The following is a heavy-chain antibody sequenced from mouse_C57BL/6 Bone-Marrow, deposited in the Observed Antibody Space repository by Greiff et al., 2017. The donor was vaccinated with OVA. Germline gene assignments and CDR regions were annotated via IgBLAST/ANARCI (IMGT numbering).Heavy chain of an antibody. J-gene: IGHJ2*01. CDR1: GYTFTSYG. CDR2: IYPRSGNT. CDR3: ARRAQVDY. Sequence: QVQLKESGAELARPGASVKLSCKASGYTFTSYGISWVKQRTGQGLEWIGEIYPRSGNTSYNEKFKGKAPLTADKSSSTAYMELRSLTSEDSAVYFCARRAQVDYWGRGTTLTVSS. V-gene: IGHV1-81*01. D-gene: IGHD3-2*02.